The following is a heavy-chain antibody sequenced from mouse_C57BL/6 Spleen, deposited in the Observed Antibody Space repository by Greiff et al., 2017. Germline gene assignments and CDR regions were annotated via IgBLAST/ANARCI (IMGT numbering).Heavy chain of an antibody. CDR3: ARYGYYDYFDY. CDR1: GFTFSDYG. Sequence: EVNVVESGGGLVKPGGSLKLSCAASGFTFSDYGMHWVRQAPEKGLEWVAYISSGSSTIYYADTVKGRFTISRDNAKNTRFLQMTSLRSEDTAMYYCARYGYYDYFDYWGQGTTLTVAS. CDR2: ISSGSSTI. D-gene: IGHD2-3*01. V-gene: IGHV5-17*01. J-gene: IGHJ2*01.